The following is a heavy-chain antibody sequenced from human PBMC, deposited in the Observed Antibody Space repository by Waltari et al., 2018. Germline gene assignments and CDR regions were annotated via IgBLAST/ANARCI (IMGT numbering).Heavy chain of an antibody. CDR3: ARGGMDDCCTFDY. D-gene: IGHD2-21*02. V-gene: IGHV4-59*01. CDR2: VYYSGST. CDR1: GGSISSYY. Sequence: QVQLQESGPGLVKPSETLSLTCTVSGGSISSYYWSWIRQPPGKGLEWIGYVYYSGSTNDNPSLKSRVTISVDTSKNPFSLKLSSVTAADTAVYYCARGGMDDCCTFDYWGQGTLVTVSS. J-gene: IGHJ4*02.